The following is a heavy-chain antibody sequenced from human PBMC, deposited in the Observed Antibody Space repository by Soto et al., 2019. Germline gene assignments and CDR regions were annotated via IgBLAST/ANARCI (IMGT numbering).Heavy chain of an antibody. CDR3: ARDSSSSFAFDI. CDR2: ISSSSSYI. Sequence: GGSLRLSCAASGFTFSSYSMNWVRQAPGKGLEWVSSISSSSSYIYYADSVKGRFTISRDNAKNSLYLQMNSLRAEDTSVYYCARDSSSSFAFDIWGQGTMVTVS. CDR1: GFTFSSYS. J-gene: IGHJ3*02. V-gene: IGHV3-21*01. D-gene: IGHD6-6*01.